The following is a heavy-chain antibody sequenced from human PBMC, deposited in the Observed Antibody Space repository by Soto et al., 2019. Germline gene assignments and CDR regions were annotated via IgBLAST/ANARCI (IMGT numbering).Heavy chain of an antibody. V-gene: IGHV1-69*01. CDR1: GGTFSSYA. J-gene: IGHJ5*02. CDR3: ARENWYGSGSYYYVYCFAP. Sequence: QVQLVQSGAEVKKPGSSVKVSCTASGGTFSSYAISWVRQAPGQGLEWMGGIIPILGTANYAQKLQGRVTITADESRSRAYMELSSLRAGDMGGYYCARENWYGSGSYYYVYCFAPWGQGTLVTVSS. CDR2: IIPILGTA. D-gene: IGHD3-10*01.